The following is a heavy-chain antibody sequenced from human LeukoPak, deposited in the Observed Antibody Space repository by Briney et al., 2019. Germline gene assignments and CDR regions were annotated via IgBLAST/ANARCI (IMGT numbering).Heavy chain of an antibody. CDR3: ASGNDYGAFDI. Sequence: GGSLRLSCAASGFTFSSYSMNWVRQAPGKGLEWVSSISSSSSYIYYADSVKGRFTISRDNAKNSLYLQMNSLRAEDTAVHYCASGNDYGAFDIWGQGTMVTVSS. CDR1: GFTFSSYS. CDR2: ISSSSSYI. J-gene: IGHJ3*02. V-gene: IGHV3-21*01. D-gene: IGHD4-17*01.